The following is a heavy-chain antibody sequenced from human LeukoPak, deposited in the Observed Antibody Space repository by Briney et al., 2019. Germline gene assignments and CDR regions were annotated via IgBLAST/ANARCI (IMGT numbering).Heavy chain of an antibody. CDR3: ARDVARSSTLGISGY. Sequence: GGSLRLSCAASGFTFSSYAMNWVRQAPGKGLEWVSAISGSGDSTYYADSVKGRFTISRDNSKNTLYLQMNSLRAEDTAVYYCARDVARSSTLGISGYWGQGTLVTVSS. CDR1: GFTFSSYA. V-gene: IGHV3-23*01. D-gene: IGHD7-27*01. J-gene: IGHJ4*02. CDR2: ISGSGDST.